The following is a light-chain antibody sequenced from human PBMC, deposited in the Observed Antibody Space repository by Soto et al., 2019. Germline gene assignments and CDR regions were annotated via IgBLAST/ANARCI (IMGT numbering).Light chain of an antibody. CDR2: GAS. CDR3: QQYGSSHWT. V-gene: IGKV3-20*01. CDR1: QSVSSSY. Sequence: EIVLTQSPVTLSLSPWERATLSCRSSQSVSSSYLAWYQQKPGQAPRLLIYGASSRATGIPDRFSGSGSGTDFTLTISRLEPENFAVYYCQQYGSSHWTFGQGTKVDIK. J-gene: IGKJ1*01.